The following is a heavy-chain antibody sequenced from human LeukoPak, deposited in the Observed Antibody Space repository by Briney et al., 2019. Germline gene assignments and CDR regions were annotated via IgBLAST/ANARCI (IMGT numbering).Heavy chain of an antibody. CDR2: IYYSGST. Sequence: SETLSLTCTVSGGSISSSSYYWGWIRQPPGKGLEWIGSIYYSGSTYYNPSLKSRVTISVDTSKNQFSLKLSSVTAADTAVYYCARQANLGYCSGGSCYDIDYWGQGTLVTVSS. V-gene: IGHV4-39*01. CDR1: GGSISSSSYY. J-gene: IGHJ4*02. D-gene: IGHD2-15*01. CDR3: ARQANLGYCSGGSCYDIDY.